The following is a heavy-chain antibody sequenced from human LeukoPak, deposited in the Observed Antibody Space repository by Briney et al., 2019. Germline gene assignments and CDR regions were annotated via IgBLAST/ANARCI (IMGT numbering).Heavy chain of an antibody. CDR2: INWNGGST. D-gene: IGHD5/OR15-5a*01. CDR1: GFTFSSYG. CDR3: ARVYELREEDYYFYYMDV. J-gene: IGHJ6*03. Sequence: GGSLRLSCAASGFTFSSYGMSWVRQAPGKGLEWVSGINWNGGSTGYADSVKGRFTISRDNAKNSLYLQMNSLRAEDTALYYCARVYELREEDYYFYYMDVWGKGTTVTVSS. V-gene: IGHV3-20*04.